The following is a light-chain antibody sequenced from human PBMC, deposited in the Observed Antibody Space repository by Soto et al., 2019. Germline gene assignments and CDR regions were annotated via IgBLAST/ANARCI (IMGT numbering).Light chain of an antibody. Sequence: QSVLTQPPSASGTPGQRVTISCSGSRYNIGSNTVNWYQQVPGTAPRLLIHRDHQRPSGVPDRFSGSKSGTSASLAISGLQSADEADYYCSAGDDNLNGDVVFGGGTKVTVL. J-gene: IGLJ2*01. CDR1: RYNIGSNT. CDR2: RDH. CDR3: SAGDDNLNGDVV. V-gene: IGLV1-44*01.